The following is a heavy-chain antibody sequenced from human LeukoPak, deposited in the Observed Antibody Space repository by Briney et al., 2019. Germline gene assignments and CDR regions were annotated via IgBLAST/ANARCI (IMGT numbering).Heavy chain of an antibody. CDR3: ARANSVWGLGYFGMGV. V-gene: IGHV3-30-3*01. D-gene: IGHD5/OR15-5a*01. CDR1: GFTSSTYA. CDR2: ISYDGSNK. Sequence: GGSLRLSCAASGFTSSTYALHWVRQAPGKGLEWVAVISYDGSNKYYLDSVKGRFTVSRDNSKNTLYLQMNSLRAEDTAVYYCARANSVWGLGYFGMGVWGQGTTVTVSS. J-gene: IGHJ6*02.